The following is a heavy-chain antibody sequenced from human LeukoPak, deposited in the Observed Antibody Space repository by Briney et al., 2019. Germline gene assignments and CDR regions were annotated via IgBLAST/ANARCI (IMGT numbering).Heavy chain of an antibody. V-gene: IGHV1-69*06. J-gene: IGHJ3*02. CDR2: IIPIFGTA. Sequence: SVKVSCKASGGTFSSYAISWVRQAPGQGLEWMGGIIPIFGTANYAQKFQGRVTITADKSTSTAYMELSSLRSEDTAVCYCARVSVVAAAGTYPFDIWGQGTMVTVSS. CDR1: GGTFSSYA. D-gene: IGHD6-13*01. CDR3: ARVSVVAAAGTYPFDI.